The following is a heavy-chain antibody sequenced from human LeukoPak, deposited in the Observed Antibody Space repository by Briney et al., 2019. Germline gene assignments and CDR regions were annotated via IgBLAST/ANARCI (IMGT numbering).Heavy chain of an antibody. Sequence: SETLSLTCTVSGYSISSGYYWGWIRQPPGKGLEWIGSIYHSGSTYYNPSLKSRVTISVDTSKNQFSLKLSSVTAADTAVYYCARQFDTALDYWGQGTLVTVSS. CDR1: GYSISSGYY. D-gene: IGHD5-18*01. V-gene: IGHV4-38-2*02. J-gene: IGHJ4*02. CDR3: ARQFDTALDY. CDR2: IYHSGST.